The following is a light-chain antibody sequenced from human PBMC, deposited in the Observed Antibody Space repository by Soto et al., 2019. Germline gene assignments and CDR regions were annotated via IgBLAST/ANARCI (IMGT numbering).Light chain of an antibody. CDR3: QQYSHLVT. CDR2: DAS. Sequence: DIQLTQSPSTLSASVADRVTITCRASQSITARLAWYQQKPGKPPKLLIYDASILERGVPSRFSGSGSGTEFTLTISSLQSDDSATYFCQQYSHLVTFGQGTKVDIK. V-gene: IGKV1-5*01. CDR1: QSITAR. J-gene: IGKJ2*01.